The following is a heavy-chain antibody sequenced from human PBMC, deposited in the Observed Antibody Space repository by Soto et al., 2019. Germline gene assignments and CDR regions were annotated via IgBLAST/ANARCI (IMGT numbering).Heavy chain of an antibody. CDR1: GGSISSYY. D-gene: IGHD6-19*01. V-gene: IGHV4-59*01. CDR3: AREFTISSGWSLGFDY. J-gene: IGHJ4*02. Sequence: SETLSLTCTVSGGSISSYYWSWIRQPPGKGLEWIGYIYYSGSTNYNPSLKSRVTISVDTSKNQFSLKLSSVTAADTAVYYCAREFTISSGWSLGFDYWGQGPLVTVSS. CDR2: IYYSGST.